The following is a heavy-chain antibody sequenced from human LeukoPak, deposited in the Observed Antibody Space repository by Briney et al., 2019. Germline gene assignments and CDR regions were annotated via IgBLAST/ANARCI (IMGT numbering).Heavy chain of an antibody. CDR3: ATLYGDYGAY. J-gene: IGHJ4*02. V-gene: IGHV3-23*01. CDR1: GLTFTSNT. D-gene: IGHD4-17*01. Sequence: GGSLRLSGAAAGLTFTSNTMSWVRQAPGKGLEWVSAFIGSGGTYYADSVRGRFTISRDNSKNTLYLQMSSLRAEDTALYYCATLYGDYGAYWGQGTLVTVSS. CDR2: FIGSGGT.